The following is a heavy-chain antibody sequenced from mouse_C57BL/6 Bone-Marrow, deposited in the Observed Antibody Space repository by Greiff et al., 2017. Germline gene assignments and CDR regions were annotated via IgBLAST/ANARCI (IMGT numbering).Heavy chain of an antibody. CDR1: GYTFTSYW. J-gene: IGHJ2*01. Sequence: QVQLQQPGAELVKPGASVKMSCKASGYTFTSYWITWVKQRPGQGLEWIGVIYPTSGRTTYKETFKIKARLTVDTSSNTAYMQLSSLPCEDSAVFYCARSGPLVRSFDYWGQGTPLTVSA. D-gene: IGHD2-14*01. CDR3: ARSGPLVRSFDY. V-gene: IGHV1-55*01. CDR2: IYPTSGRT.